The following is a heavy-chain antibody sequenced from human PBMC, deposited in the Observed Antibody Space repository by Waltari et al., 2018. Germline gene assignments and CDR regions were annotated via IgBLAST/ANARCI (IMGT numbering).Heavy chain of an antibody. J-gene: IGHJ4*02. CDR1: GDSVSSKSAA. D-gene: IGHD3-9*01. V-gene: IGHV6-1*02. CDR2: TYYRSSWYN. CDR3: ARGIKGLTGRGFFDY. Sequence: QVQLQQSGPGLMKPSQTLSLTCGISGDSVSSKSAAWNWLRQAPSRGLEWLGRTYYRSSWYNDSAVSMNSLIFFSADTSKNQFSLQLYSLTPEDTAVYYCARGIKGLTGRGFFDYWGLGTLVTVSS.